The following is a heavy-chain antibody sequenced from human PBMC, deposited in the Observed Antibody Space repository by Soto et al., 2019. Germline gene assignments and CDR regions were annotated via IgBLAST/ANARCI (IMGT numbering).Heavy chain of an antibody. V-gene: IGHV1-8*01. J-gene: IGHJ4*02. CDR1: GYMFREND. CDR3: VGAPLEYYSAYYFDN. D-gene: IGHD2-21*01. Sequence: QVQLVQSGAEVKRPGASVTVSCKASGYMFRENDINWVRQATGQGLEWMGWMNPNSGNTGYAQKFQGRVIMTRDTATSTAYMELSSQRSEDTAVDFCVGAPLEYYSAYYFDNWGQGTPVIVSS. CDR2: MNPNSGNT.